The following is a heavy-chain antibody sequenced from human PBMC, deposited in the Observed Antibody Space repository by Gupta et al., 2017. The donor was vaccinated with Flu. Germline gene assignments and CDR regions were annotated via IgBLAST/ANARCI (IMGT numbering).Heavy chain of an antibody. V-gene: IGHV3-30*18. Sequence: QVQLVESGGGRVQPGRSLRLSCVVSGFSFSTYGMHWVRQAPGKGLEWVAVIAYDGSSQYYADSVKGRFTISRDNSKNTLYLQMNSLRTEDTAVYYCAEDRRRYSYAYGMDVWGQGTTVTVS. J-gene: IGHJ6*02. CDR3: AEDRRRYSYAYGMDV. D-gene: IGHD5-18*01. CDR1: GFSFSTYG. CDR2: IAYDGSSQ.